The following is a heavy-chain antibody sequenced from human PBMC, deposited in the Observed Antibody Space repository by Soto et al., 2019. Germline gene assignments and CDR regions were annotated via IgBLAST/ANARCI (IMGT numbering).Heavy chain of an antibody. CDR2: SSTSGRST. CDR1: GIDFSTYA. D-gene: IGHD6-19*01. CDR3: AKDGNWLDVFLDL. J-gene: IGHJ4*02. Sequence: GGSLRLCCVVSGIDFSTYAMTWVRQAPGKGLEWVAISSTSGRSTYHADSVRGRFTISRDNSKNTLYLHMTNLRAEDTAVYYCAKDGNWLDVFLDLWGQGTPVTVSS. V-gene: IGHV3-23*01.